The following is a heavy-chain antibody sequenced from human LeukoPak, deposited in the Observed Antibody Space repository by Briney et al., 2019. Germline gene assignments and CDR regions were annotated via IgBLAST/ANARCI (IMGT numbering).Heavy chain of an antibody. J-gene: IGHJ4*02. CDR1: GFTFSSYS. D-gene: IGHD5-18*01. V-gene: IGHV3-21*01. Sequence: PGGSLRLSCAASGFTFSSYSMTWVRQAPGKGLEWVSSIRSSSNNIYYADSLKGRFTISRDSAKNSLYLQMSSLRAEDTAVYYCARDQSSSGSIYGAPFDYWGQGTLVTVSS. CDR3: ARDQSSSGSIYGAPFDY. CDR2: IRSSSNNI.